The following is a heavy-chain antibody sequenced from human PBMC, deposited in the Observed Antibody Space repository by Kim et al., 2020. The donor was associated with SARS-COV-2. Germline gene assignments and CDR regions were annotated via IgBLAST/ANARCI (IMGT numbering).Heavy chain of an antibody. V-gene: IGHV3-13*01. CDR1: GFTFSSYD. Sequence: GGSLRLSCAASGFTFSSYDMHWVRQATGKGLEWVSVIGSAGDTYYPGSVKGRFTISRENAKNSLYLQMNSLRAGDTAVYYCARGGSGGPNWYFDLWGRGTLVTVSS. CDR3: ARGGSGGPNWYFDL. D-gene: IGHD2-15*01. CDR2: IGSAGDT. J-gene: IGHJ2*01.